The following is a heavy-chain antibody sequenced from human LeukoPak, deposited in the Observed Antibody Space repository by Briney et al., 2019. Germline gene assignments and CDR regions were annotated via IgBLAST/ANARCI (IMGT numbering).Heavy chain of an antibody. CDR1: GFNFSGSA. CDR3: TSRPAVEMATVGDY. Sequence: GGSLRLSCAASGFNFSGSAMHWVRQASGKGLEWVGRIRSKANSYATAYAAPVSGRFTISRDDSKNTAYLQMNRLITEDTAVYYCTSRPAVEMATVGDYWGQGTLVTVSS. V-gene: IGHV3-73*01. D-gene: IGHD5-24*01. J-gene: IGHJ4*02. CDR2: IRSKANSYAT.